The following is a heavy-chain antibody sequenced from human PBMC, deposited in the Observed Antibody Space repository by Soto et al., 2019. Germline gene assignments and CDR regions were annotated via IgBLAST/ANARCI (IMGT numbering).Heavy chain of an antibody. CDR1: GYTFSNYG. J-gene: IGHJ5*02. CDR2: ISLYSDGT. D-gene: IGHD2-2*01. Sequence: QVQLVQSGGEVKRPGASVKVACKTSGYTFSNYGITWVRQAPGQPLEWLGWISLYSDGTDYAQKFQGRVSMTTDTSTTTAYMKLRSLRSDDTAVYYCARVVPDAQAWICPWGQRTLVAVSS. CDR3: ARVVPDAQAWICP. V-gene: IGHV1-18*01.